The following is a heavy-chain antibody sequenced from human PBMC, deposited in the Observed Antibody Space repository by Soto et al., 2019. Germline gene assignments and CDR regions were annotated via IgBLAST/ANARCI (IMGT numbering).Heavy chain of an antibody. CDR2: ISPTSGGT. Sequence: GASVKVACEACGYTFTGCHMHWVVQAPGQGLDCMGWISPTSGGTRDGQQSQSTATMTRDTSISTADMDVSRLRSADTAVCYRLRNTRLYDSCTSDIANDAIDVWGPGAIVT. V-gene: IGHV1-2*02. CDR3: LRNTRLYDSCTSDIANDAIDV. CDR1: GYTFTGCH. J-gene: IGHJ3*01. D-gene: IGHD3-22*01.